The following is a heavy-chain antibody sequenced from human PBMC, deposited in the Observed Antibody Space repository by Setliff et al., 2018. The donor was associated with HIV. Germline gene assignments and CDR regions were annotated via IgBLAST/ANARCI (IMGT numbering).Heavy chain of an antibody. D-gene: IGHD4-17*01. Sequence: SETLSLTCTVSGASINSGDSYWTWIRQSPGKGLEWIGELSPSGTTRSNPSLQSRVTISLDTSNNQFSLKLTSVTAADTAMYYCASFFVTTVTNQDYWGQGTPVTVSS. J-gene: IGHJ4*02. CDR1: GASINSGDSY. CDR2: LSPSGTT. CDR3: ASFFVTTVTNQDY. V-gene: IGHV4-30-4*01.